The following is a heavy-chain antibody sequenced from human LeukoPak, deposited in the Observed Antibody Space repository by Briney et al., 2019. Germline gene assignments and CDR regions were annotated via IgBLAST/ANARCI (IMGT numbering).Heavy chain of an antibody. Sequence: GGSLRLSCAASGFTFSSHWMHWVRQAPGKGLEWVSSISSSSSFIYYADSVKGRFTISRDNSKNTLYLQMNSLRAEDTAVYYCARDAYSSSWYFDYWGQGTLVTVSS. CDR3: ARDAYSSSWYFDY. V-gene: IGHV3-21*01. J-gene: IGHJ4*02. D-gene: IGHD6-13*01. CDR2: ISSSSSFI. CDR1: GFTFSSHW.